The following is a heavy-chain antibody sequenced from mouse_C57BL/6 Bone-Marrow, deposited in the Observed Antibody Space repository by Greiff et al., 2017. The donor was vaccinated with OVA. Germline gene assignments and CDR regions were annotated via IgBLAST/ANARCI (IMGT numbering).Heavy chain of an antibody. CDR1: GFTIKNTY. CDR3: ARAYGSSLYYAVDC. V-gene: IGHV14-3*01. J-gene: IGHJ4*01. CDR2: IDPANGNT. Sequence: VQLKESVAELVRPGASVKLSCTASGFTIKNTYMHWVKQRPEQGLEWIGRIDPANGNTKYAPKFQGKATITADTSSNTAYLQLSSLTSEDTAIYYCARAYGSSLYYAVDCWGKGASVTVSS. D-gene: IGHD1-1*01.